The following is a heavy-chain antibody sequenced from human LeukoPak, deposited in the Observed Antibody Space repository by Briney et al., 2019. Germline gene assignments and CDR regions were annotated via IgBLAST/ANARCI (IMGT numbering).Heavy chain of an antibody. J-gene: IGHJ5*02. V-gene: IGHV4-34*01. D-gene: IGHD6-13*01. CDR1: GGSFSGYY. CDR2: INHSGST. CDR3: ARGFSSSWRLSYNWFDP. Sequence: PSETLSLTCAVYGGSFSGYYWSWIRQPPGKGLEWIGEINHSGSTNYNPSLKSRVTISVDTSKNRFSLKLSSVTAADTAVYYCARGFSSSWRLSYNWFDPWGQGTLVTVSS.